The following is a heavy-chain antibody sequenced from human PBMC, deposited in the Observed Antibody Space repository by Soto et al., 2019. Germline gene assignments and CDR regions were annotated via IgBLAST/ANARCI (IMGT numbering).Heavy chain of an antibody. V-gene: IGHV1-2*04. D-gene: IGHD2-15*01. CDR1: GYTFTGYY. J-gene: IGHJ4*02. CDR3: ARVSLSRSGGSCDSGFDY. Sequence: EASVKVSCKASGYTFTGYYMHWVRQAPGQGLEWMGWINPNSGGTNYAQKFQGWVTMTRDTSISTAYMELSRLRSDDTAVYYCARVSLSRSGGSCDSGFDYWGQGTLVTVSS. CDR2: INPNSGGT.